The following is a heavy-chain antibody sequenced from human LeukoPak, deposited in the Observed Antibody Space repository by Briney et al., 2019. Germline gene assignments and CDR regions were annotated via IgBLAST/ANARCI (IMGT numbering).Heavy chain of an antibody. D-gene: IGHD2-2*01. CDR2: IKSKTDGGTT. Sequence: GGSLRLSCAASGFTSSNAWMSWVRQAPGKGLEWVGRIKSKTDGGTTDYAAPVKGRFTISRDDSKNTLYLQMNSLKTEDTAVYYCTTVGGYCSSTNCYYGYWGQGTLVTVSS. CDR1: GFTSSNAW. CDR3: TTVGGYCSSTNCYYGY. V-gene: IGHV3-15*01. J-gene: IGHJ4*02.